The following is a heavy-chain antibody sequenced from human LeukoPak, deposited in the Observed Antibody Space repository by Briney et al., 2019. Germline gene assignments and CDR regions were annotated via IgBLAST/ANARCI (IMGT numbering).Heavy chain of an antibody. J-gene: IGHJ4*02. CDR1: GFTFSTYW. V-gene: IGHV3-7*01. CDR2: IKQDGSDK. Sequence: GGSLRLSCAASGFTFSTYWMSWVRQAPGKGLEWVANIKQDGSDKYYVDSVKGRFTISRDNSKNTLYLQMNSLRAEDTAVYYCAKVPSYSSSWCDYWGQGTLVTVSS. D-gene: IGHD6-13*01. CDR3: AKVPSYSSSWCDY.